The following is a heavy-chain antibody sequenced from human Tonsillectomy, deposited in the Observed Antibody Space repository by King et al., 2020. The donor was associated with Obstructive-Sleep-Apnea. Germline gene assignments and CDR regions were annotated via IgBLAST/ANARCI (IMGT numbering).Heavy chain of an antibody. CDR1: GFTFSSYS. CDR2: ISSSSSYI. V-gene: IGHV3-21*01. CDR3: ARVGPTDAFDI. D-gene: IGHD1-26*01. Sequence: VQLVESGGGLVKPGGSLRLSCAASGFTFSSYSMNWVRQAPVKVLEWVSSISSSSSYIYYADSVKGRFTNSRDNAKNSMYLQMNSLRAEDTAVYYCARVGPTDAFDIWGQGTMVTVSS. J-gene: IGHJ3*02.